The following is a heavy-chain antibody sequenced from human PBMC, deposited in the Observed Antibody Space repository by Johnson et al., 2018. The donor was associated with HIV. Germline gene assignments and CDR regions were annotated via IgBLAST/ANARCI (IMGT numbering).Heavy chain of an antibody. CDR3: ARDPNSSGLFGAFDI. CDR2: ISGSGGST. D-gene: IGHD6-19*01. Sequence: VQLVESGGGLVQPGGSLRLSCAASGFTFSSYAMSWVRQAPGQGLEWVSAISGSGGSTYYADSVKGRFTISKDNSKNTLYLQMNSLRAEDTAVYYCARDPNSSGLFGAFDIWGQGTMVTVSS. J-gene: IGHJ3*02. V-gene: IGHV3-23*04. CDR1: GFTFSSYA.